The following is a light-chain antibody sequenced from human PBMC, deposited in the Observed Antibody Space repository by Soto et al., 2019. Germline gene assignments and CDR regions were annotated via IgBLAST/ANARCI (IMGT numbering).Light chain of an antibody. J-gene: IGKJ1*01. CDR1: QSVRSSY. CDR2: GAS. CDR3: QHYVHSWT. V-gene: IGKV3-20*01. Sequence: EIVLTQSPGTLSLSPGERATLSCRASQSVRSSYLAWYQQKPGQAPRLLIYGASSRATGIPDRFSGSGSGTDFTLTISMLEHEDFAMYYCQHYVHSWTFGQGTKVEIK.